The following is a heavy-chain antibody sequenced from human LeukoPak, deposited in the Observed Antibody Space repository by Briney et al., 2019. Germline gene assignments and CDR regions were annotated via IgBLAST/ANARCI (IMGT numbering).Heavy chain of an antibody. J-gene: IGHJ4*02. CDR1: GFTFSSYS. CDR3: TSVGFGPYYFDN. V-gene: IGHV3-7*01. Sequence: GGSLRLSCAASGFTFSSYSMNWVRQAPGKGLEWVANIKEDGSDKYYVDSVKGRFSISKDNAKNSLYLQMNSLRVEDTAVYYCTSVGFGPYYFDNWGQGTLVTVSS. CDR2: IKEDGSDK. D-gene: IGHD3-10*01.